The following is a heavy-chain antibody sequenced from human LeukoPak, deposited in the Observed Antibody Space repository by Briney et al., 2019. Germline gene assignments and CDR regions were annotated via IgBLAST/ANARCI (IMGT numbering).Heavy chain of an antibody. D-gene: IGHD3-3*01. J-gene: IGHJ6*02. CDR2: INAGNGNT. V-gene: IGHV1-3*01. CDR1: GYTFTSYA. CDR3: ARDINIIGITIFGVARKYYYGMDV. Sequence: GASVKVSCKASGYTFTSYATHWVRQAPGQRLEWMGWINAGNGNTKYSQKFQGRVTITRDTSASTAYMELSSLRSEDTAVYYCARDINIIGITIFGVARKYYYGMDVWGQGTTVTVSS.